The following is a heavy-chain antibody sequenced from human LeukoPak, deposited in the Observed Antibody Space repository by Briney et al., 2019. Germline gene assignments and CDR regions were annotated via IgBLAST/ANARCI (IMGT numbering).Heavy chain of an antibody. V-gene: IGHV1-2*07. CDR3: AREIRGETYYYDSSGYDAFDI. D-gene: IGHD3-22*01. CDR1: GYTFTGYY. J-gene: IGHJ3*02. CDR2: VNPKNGGA. Sequence: ASVKVSCKASGYTFTGYYIHWVRQAPGQGLEWMGWVNPKNGGANYAPRFRGRVTMTRDRSTSTVYMELTRLTSDDTAVYYCAREIRGETYYYDSSGYDAFDIWGQGTMVTVSS.